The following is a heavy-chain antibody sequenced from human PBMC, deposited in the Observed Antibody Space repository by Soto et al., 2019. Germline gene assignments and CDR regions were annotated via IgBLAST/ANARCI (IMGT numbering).Heavy chain of an antibody. V-gene: IGHV4-61*01. Sequence: QVQLQESGPGLVKPSETLSLPCTVSGASVSSGNYYWSWIRQPPGKGLECIGYISYSGSTNYNPSLKSRVTISRGTSKNQFSLKLSSVTAADTAVYYCARGSGSSYAYWGQGTLVTVSS. J-gene: IGHJ4*02. CDR1: GASVSSGNYY. CDR3: ARGSGSSYAY. D-gene: IGHD1-26*01. CDR2: ISYSGST.